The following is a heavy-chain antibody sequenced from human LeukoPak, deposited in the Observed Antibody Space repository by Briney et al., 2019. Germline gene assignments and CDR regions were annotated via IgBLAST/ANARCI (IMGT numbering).Heavy chain of an antibody. CDR3: ARSRGYSYGSLG. CDR1: GVSISSGSNY. D-gene: IGHD5-18*01. Sequence: SETLSLTCRVSGVSISSGSNYWGWIRQPPGKTLEWIGSIYSSGSTYYNSSLKSRVIILIDTAKNHFSLNLSSVTAADTAVYYCARSRGYSYGSLGWGQGTLVTVSS. V-gene: IGHV4-39*07. CDR2: IYSSGST. J-gene: IGHJ4*02.